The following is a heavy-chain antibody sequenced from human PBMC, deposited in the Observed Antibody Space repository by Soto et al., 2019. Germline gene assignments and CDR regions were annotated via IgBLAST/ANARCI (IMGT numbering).Heavy chain of an antibody. CDR2: ISGGGGDT. J-gene: IGHJ4*02. V-gene: IGHV3-23*01. D-gene: IGHD3-16*02. Sequence: EVQLLESGGGLVQPGGSLRLSCAASGFTFSAYAVSWVRQAPGKGLEWVSAISGGGGDTFYADSVKGRFTISGDKSKKTLYLQMNSLRGEDTAVYYCARPGYYEYIWGSYLDYWGQGTLVTVSS. CDR3: ARPGYYEYIWGSYLDY. CDR1: GFTFSAYA.